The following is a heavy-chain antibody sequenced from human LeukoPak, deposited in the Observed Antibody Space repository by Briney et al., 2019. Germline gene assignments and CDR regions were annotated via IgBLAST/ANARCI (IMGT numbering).Heavy chain of an antibody. CDR1: GVSISSGGYY. J-gene: IGHJ4*02. V-gene: IGHV4-30-2*01. CDR3: ARDARTTMIIY. CDR2: IYHSGST. D-gene: IGHD3-22*01. Sequence: SETLSLTCTVSGVSISSGGYYWSWIRQPPGKGLEWIGYIYHSGSTYYNPSLKSRVTISVDTSKNQFSLKLSSVTAADTAVYYCARDARTTMIIYWGQGTLVTVSS.